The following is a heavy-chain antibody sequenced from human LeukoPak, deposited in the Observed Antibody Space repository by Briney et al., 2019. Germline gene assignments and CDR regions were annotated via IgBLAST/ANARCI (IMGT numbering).Heavy chain of an antibody. CDR1: GFTFSSYA. CDR3: AKDQKGVLWFGKKANDAFDI. CDR2: ISGSGGST. D-gene: IGHD3-10*01. V-gene: IGHV3-23*01. Sequence: PGGSLRLSCAASGFTFSSYAMSWVRQAPGKGLEWVSAISGSGGSTYYADSVKGRFTISRDNSKNTLYLQMNSLRAEGTAVYYCAKDQKGVLWFGKKANDAFDIWGQGTMVTVSS. J-gene: IGHJ3*02.